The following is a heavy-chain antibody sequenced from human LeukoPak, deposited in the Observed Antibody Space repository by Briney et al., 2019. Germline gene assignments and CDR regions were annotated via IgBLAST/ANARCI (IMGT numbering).Heavy chain of an antibody. J-gene: IGHJ4*02. CDR1: GFTFSDYY. CDR3: ARDPLAGAKYSSSWHDDY. V-gene: IGHV3-11*01. CDR2: ISGSGGST. Sequence: GGSLRLSCAASGFTFSDYYMSWIRQAPGKGLEWVSAISGSGGSTYYADSVKGRFTISRDNAKNSLYLQMNSLRAEDTAVYYCARDPLAGAKYSSSWHDDYWGQGTLVTVSS. D-gene: IGHD6-13*01.